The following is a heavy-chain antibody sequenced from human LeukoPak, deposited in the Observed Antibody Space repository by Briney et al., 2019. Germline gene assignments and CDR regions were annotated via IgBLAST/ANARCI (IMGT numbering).Heavy chain of an antibody. Sequence: SETLSLTCAVYGGSFSGYYWSWIRQPPGKGLEWIGEINHSGSTNYNPSLKSRVTISVDTSKNQSSLKLSSVTAADTAVYYCARGPALRFLRYWGQGTLVTVSS. J-gene: IGHJ4*02. CDR1: GGSFSGYY. CDR2: INHSGST. V-gene: IGHV4-34*01. D-gene: IGHD3-3*01. CDR3: ARGPALRFLRY.